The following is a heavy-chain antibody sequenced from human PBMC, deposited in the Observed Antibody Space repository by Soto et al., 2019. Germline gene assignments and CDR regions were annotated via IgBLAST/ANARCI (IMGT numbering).Heavy chain of an antibody. D-gene: IGHD4-17*01. V-gene: IGHV3-30-3*01. CDR1: GFTFSNYA. Sequence: GGSLRLSCVASGFTFSNYAMNWVRQAPGRGLEWVAVISYDGSNKYYADSVKGRITISRDNSRNTLYLQMNNLRAEDTAMYYCARDLGNNYGSFAYWGQGTLVTVSS. CDR2: ISYDGSNK. CDR3: ARDLGNNYGSFAY. J-gene: IGHJ4*02.